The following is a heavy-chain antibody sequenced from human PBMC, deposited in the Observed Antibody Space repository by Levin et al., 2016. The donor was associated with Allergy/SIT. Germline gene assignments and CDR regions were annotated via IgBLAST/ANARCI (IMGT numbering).Heavy chain of an antibody. J-gene: IGHJ5*02. Sequence: GGSLRLSCVGSGFIFVSYWMAWVRQAPGQGMEWVASINHDGAETYYLDSVRGRFIISRDNAKNSVSLQMNGLRDDDTAVYHCVRGLRYFGHFDVWGQGTLVTVSS. CDR3: VRGLRYFGHFDV. D-gene: IGHD3-9*01. CDR2: INHDGAET. V-gene: IGHV3-7*03. CDR1: GFIFVSYW.